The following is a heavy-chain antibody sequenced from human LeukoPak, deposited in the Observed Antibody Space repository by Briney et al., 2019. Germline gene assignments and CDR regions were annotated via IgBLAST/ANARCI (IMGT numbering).Heavy chain of an antibody. CDR2: ISSSGSTI. V-gene: IGHV3-48*03. CDR1: GFTFSSYE. D-gene: IGHD3-22*01. J-gene: IGHJ3*02. Sequence: PGGSLRLSCAASGFTFSSYEMNWVRQAPGKGLEWVSYISSSGSTIYYADSVKGRFTISRDNAKNSLYLQMNSLRAEDTAVYYCARETMIVVVITNSDAFDIWGQGTMVTVSS. CDR3: ARETMIVVVITNSDAFDI.